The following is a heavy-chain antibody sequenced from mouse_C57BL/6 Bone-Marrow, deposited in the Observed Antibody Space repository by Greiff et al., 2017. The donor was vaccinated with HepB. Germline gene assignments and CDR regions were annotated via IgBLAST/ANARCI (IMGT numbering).Heavy chain of an antibody. V-gene: IGHV1-15*01. J-gene: IGHJ3*01. CDR1: GYTFTDYE. CDR3: ARWDGYYAWFAY. D-gene: IGHD2-3*01. CDR2: IDPETGGT. Sequence: QVQLQQSGAELVRPGASVTLSCKASGYTFTDYEMHWVKQTPVHGLEWIGAIDPETGGTAYNQKFKGKAILTADKSSSTAYMQLSSLTSEDSAVYYCARWDGYYAWFAYWGQGTLVTVSA.